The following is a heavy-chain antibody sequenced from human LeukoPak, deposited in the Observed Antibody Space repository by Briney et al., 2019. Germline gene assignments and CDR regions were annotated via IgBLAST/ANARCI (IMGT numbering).Heavy chain of an antibody. D-gene: IGHD3-22*01. CDR3: ARPGITMIVGGRGRAFDI. CDR2: INPNSGGT. J-gene: IGHJ3*02. Sequence: GASVKVSCKASGYTFTGYYMHWVRQAPGQGLEWMGWINPNSGGTNYAQKFQGRVTMTRDTSISTAYMELSRLRSDDTAVYYCARPGITMIVGGRGRAFDIWGQGTMVTVSS. CDR1: GYTFTGYY. V-gene: IGHV1-2*02.